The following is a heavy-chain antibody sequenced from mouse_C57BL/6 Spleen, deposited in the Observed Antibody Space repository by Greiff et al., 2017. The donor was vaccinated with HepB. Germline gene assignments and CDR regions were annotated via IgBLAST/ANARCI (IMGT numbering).Heavy chain of an antibody. D-gene: IGHD1-1*01. CDR1: GYTFTSYW. V-gene: IGHV1-52*01. CDR3: ARGGYYYGSSYRYFDV. Sequence: QVQLQQPGAELVRPGSSVMLSCKASGYTFTSYWMHWVKQRPLQGLEWIGNIDPSDSETHYNQKFKDKATLTVDKSSSTAYMQLSSLTSEDSAVYYCARGGYYYGSSYRYFDVWGTGTTVTVSS. CDR2: IDPSDSET. J-gene: IGHJ1*03.